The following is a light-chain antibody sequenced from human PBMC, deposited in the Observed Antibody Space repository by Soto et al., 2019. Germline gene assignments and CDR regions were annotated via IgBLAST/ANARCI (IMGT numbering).Light chain of an antibody. Sequence: QSVLTQSPSASASLGASVHLTCTLSSGHSSYAIAWHQQQPEKGPRYLMKVSSDGSHSKGDGIPDRFSGSSSGAERYLTISSLQSEDEADYYCQTWGTGVVVFGGGTKLTVL. CDR2: VSSDGSH. V-gene: IGLV4-69*01. CDR1: SGHSSYA. J-gene: IGLJ2*01. CDR3: QTWGTGVVV.